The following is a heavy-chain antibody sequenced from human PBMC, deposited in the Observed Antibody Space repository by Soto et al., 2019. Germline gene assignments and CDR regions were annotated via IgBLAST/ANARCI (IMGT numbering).Heavy chain of an antibody. D-gene: IGHD2-2*01. CDR3: ARVNGCSSTSCYADYYYYMDV. Sequence: SETLSLTCTVSGGSISSYYWSWIRQPPGKGLEWIGYIYYSGSTNYNPSLKSRVTISVDTSKNQFSLKLSPVTAADTAVYYCARVNGCSSTSCYADYYYYMDVWGKGTTVTVSS. J-gene: IGHJ6*03. CDR1: GGSISSYY. CDR2: IYYSGST. V-gene: IGHV4-59*01.